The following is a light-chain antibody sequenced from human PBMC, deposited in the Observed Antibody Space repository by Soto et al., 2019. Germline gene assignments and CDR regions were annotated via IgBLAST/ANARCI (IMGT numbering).Light chain of an antibody. CDR2: EVS. CDR3: SSFAGSNTV. J-gene: IGLJ2*01. Sequence: QSALTQPPSASGSPGQSVTISCTGTSXDVGAYNFVSWYQQHPGKAPKLIIYEVSERPSGVPDRFSGSKSGNTASLTVSGLQAEDEASYYCSSFAGSNTVFGGGTQLTVL. CDR1: SXDVGAYNF. V-gene: IGLV2-8*01.